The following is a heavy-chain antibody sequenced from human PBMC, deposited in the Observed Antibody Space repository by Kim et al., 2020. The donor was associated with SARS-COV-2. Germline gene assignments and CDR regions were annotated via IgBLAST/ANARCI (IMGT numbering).Heavy chain of an antibody. D-gene: IGHD4-17*01. CDR1: GFTFDDYA. CDR2: ISWNSGSI. Sequence: GGSLRLSCAASGFTFDDYAMHWVRQAPGKGLEWVSGISWNSGSIGYADSVKGRFTISRDNAKNSLYLQMNSLRAEDTALYYCAKSDFGRGDAFDIWGQGTMVTVSS. V-gene: IGHV3-9*01. CDR3: AKSDFGRGDAFDI. J-gene: IGHJ3*02.